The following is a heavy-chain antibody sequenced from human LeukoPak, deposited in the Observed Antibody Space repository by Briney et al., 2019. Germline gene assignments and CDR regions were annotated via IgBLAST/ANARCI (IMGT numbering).Heavy chain of an antibody. CDR2: VYTSGST. Sequence: SETLSLTCTVSGAPISNYYWSWIRQPAGKALEWIGRVYTSGSTTYNPSFRSRVTMSVDKSKNELSLKLTSVTAADTAVYYRAGRDYGGEGTLVTVSP. CDR1: GAPISNYY. CDR3: AGRDY. V-gene: IGHV4-4*07. J-gene: IGHJ4*02.